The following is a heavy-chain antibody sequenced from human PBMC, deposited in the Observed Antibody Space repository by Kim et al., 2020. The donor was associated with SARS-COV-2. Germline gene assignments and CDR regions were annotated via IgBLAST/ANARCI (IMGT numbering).Heavy chain of an antibody. V-gene: IGHV1-69*04. CDR3: ARDLEVPAVDRNYYYYMDV. Sequence: SVKVSCKASGGTFSSYAISWVRQAPGQGLEWMGRIIPILGIANYAQKFQGRVTITADRSTSTAYMELSSLRSEDTAVYYCARDLEVPAVDRNYYYYMDVWGKGTTVTVSS. CDR2: IIPILGIA. D-gene: IGHD2-2*01. CDR1: GGTFSSYA. J-gene: IGHJ6*03.